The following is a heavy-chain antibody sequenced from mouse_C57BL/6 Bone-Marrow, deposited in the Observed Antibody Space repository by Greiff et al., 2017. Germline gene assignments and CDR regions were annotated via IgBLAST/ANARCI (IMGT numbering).Heavy chain of an antibody. J-gene: IGHJ2*01. Sequence: EVQLQQSGPVLVKPGASVKMSCKASGYTFTDYYMNWVKQSHGKSLEWIGVINPYNGGTSYNQKFKGKATLTVDKSSSTAYMELNSLTSEDAAVYYCTRKVVGYYDDGGQGTTLTVTS. CDR2: INPYNGGT. CDR3: TRKVVGYYDD. D-gene: IGHD1-1*01. V-gene: IGHV1-19*01. CDR1: GYTFTDYY.